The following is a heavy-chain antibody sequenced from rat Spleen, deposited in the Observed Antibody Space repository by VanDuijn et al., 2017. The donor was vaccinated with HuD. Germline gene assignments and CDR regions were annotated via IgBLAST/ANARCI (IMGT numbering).Heavy chain of an antibody. CDR3: ARHGGYYNGDYLMDA. J-gene: IGHJ4*01. Sequence: EVQLVESGGGLVQPGRSMKLSCAASGFTFSNYYMAWVRQAPAKGLEWIASISTGGDNTYYRHSVKGRFTISRDNAKSTLYLQMDSLRSEDTATYYCARHGGYYNGDYLMDAWGQGASVTVSS. CDR2: ISTGGDNT. V-gene: IGHV5-25*01. D-gene: IGHD1-1*01. CDR1: GFTFSNYY.